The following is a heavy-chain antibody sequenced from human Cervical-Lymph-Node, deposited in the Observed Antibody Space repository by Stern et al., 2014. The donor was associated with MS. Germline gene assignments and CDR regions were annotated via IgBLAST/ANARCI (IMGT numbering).Heavy chain of an antibody. CDR1: GFTFTTYG. J-gene: IGHJ4*02. V-gene: IGHV5-51*01. D-gene: IGHD5-18*01. Sequence: EVQLVQSGPEVKKPGESLKIACKGSGFTFTTYGIGWVRQLPGKGLECVGIIGPGDSNTKYSPSFQGQVPISADKSITTAYLQWSSLKASDTAMYYCARVDTGMVTPFDYWGQGTLVTVSS. CDR3: ARVDTGMVTPFDY. CDR2: IGPGDSNT.